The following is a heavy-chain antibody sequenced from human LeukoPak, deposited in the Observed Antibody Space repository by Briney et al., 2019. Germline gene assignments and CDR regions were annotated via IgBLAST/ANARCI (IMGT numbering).Heavy chain of an antibody. V-gene: IGHV3-23*01. D-gene: IGHD2-21*02. CDR3: ARDPVMTSFDY. CDR1: GFTFSSYA. CDR2: ISGSGGST. Sequence: GGSLRPSCAASGFTFSSYAMSWVRQAPGKGLGRVSAISGSGGSTYYADSVKGRFTISRDNSKNTLYLQMNSLRAEDTAVYYCARDPVMTSFDYWGQGTLVTVSS. J-gene: IGHJ4*02.